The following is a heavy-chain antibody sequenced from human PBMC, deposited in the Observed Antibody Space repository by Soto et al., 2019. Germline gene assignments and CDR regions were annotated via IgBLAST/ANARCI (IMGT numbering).Heavy chain of an antibody. J-gene: IGHJ6*02. V-gene: IGHV1-69*04. CDR3: AREDRDRETGLVPAAIDGMDV. CDR2: IITILGIV. D-gene: IGHD2-2*01. CDR1: GGTFSSYT. Sequence: GASVKVSCKASGGTFSSYTISWVRQAPGQGLEWMGKIITILGIVSYAQKFQGRVTITADESTSTAYMELSSLRSDDTAVYYCAREDRDRETGLVPAAIDGMDVWGQGTTVTVSS.